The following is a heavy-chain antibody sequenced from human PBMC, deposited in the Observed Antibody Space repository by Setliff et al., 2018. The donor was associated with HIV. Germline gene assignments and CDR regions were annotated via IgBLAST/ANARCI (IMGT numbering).Heavy chain of an antibody. CDR1: GGSISSSSYY. D-gene: IGHD4-17*01. Sequence: PSETLXXXXTVSGGSISSSSYYWGWIRQPPGKGLEWIGSIYYSGSTYYNPSLKSRVTISVDTSKNQFSLKLSSVTAADTAVYYCARTHGDYVGDAFDIWGQGTMVTVSS. J-gene: IGHJ3*02. CDR2: IYYSGST. V-gene: IGHV4-39*01. CDR3: ARTHGDYVGDAFDI.